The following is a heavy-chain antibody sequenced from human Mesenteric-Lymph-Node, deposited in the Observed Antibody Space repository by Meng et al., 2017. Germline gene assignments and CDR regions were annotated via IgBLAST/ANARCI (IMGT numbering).Heavy chain of an antibody. Sequence: GQAVESGGGLVKFGGSLRLSCAASGFIFSDYYMSWIRQAPGKGLEWVSAISGSGGSTYYADSVKGRFTISRDNSKNTLYLQMNSLRAEDTAVYYCAKDGYSSSFPYWGQGTLVTVSS. D-gene: IGHD6-13*01. J-gene: IGHJ4*02. CDR1: GFIFSDYY. CDR3: AKDGYSSSFPY. V-gene: IGHV3-23*04. CDR2: ISGSGGST.